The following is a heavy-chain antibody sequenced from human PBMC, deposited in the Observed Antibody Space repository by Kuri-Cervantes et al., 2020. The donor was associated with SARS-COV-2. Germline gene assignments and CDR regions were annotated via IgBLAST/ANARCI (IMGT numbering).Heavy chain of an antibody. CDR2: ISTYSGNT. J-gene: IGHJ4*02. D-gene: IGHD6-19*01. Sequence: ASVKVSCKASGYTFTSYGISWVRQAPGQGLEWMGWISTYSGNTNYAQRLQGRVTMTTDTSTSTAYMELRSLRSDDTAVFYCAKSWGASGWYPFDCWGQGTLVTVSS. V-gene: IGHV1-18*01. CDR3: AKSWGASGWYPFDC. CDR1: GYTFTSYG.